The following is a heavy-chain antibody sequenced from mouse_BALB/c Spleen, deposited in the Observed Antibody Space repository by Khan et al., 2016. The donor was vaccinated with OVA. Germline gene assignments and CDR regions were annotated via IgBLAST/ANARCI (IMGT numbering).Heavy chain of an antibody. J-gene: IGHJ4*01. Sequence: QVQLKQSGPELKKPGETVRISCKASGYTFTTAGIQWVQKMPGKGLKWIGWINTHSGVPKYAEDFKGRFAFSLEISVNTAYLRITNLKNGDTATYFCARGGADDYGNDGGAMEYWGQGTSGTVAS. CDR3: ARGGADDYGNDGGAMEY. CDR1: GYTFTTAG. V-gene: IGHV9-4*02. CDR2: INTHSGVP. D-gene: IGHD2-14*01.